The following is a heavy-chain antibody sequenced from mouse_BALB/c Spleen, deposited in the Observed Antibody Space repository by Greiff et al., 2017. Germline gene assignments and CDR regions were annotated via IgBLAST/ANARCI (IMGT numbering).Heavy chain of an antibody. CDR2: INPYNDGT. D-gene: IGHD1-1*01. J-gene: IGHJ3*01. Sequence: EVKLQQSGPELVKPGASVTMSCKASGYTFTSYVMHWVKQKPGQGLEWIGYINPYNDGTKYNEKFKGKATLTSDKSSSTAYMELSSLTSEDSAVYYCLSYYYGSSLFAYWGQGTLVTVSA. CDR3: LSYYYGSSLFAY. CDR1: GYTFTSYV. V-gene: IGHV1-14*01.